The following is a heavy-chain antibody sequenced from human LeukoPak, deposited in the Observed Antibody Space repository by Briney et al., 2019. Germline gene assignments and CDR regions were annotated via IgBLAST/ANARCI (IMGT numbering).Heavy chain of an antibody. J-gene: IGHJ4*02. CDR1: GFTFSSYS. D-gene: IGHD2-2*02. V-gene: IGHV3-21*01. CDR2: ISSSSSYI. CDR3: ARDSQRDIVVVPAAIYNY. Sequence: GGSLRLSCAASGFTFSSYSMNWVRQAPGKGLEWVSSISSSSSYIYYADSVKGRLTISRDNAKNSLYLQMNSLRAEDTAVYYCARDSQRDIVVVPAAIYNYWGQGTLVTVSS.